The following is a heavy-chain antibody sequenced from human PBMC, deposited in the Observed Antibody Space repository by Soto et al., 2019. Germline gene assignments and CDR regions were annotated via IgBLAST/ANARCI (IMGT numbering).Heavy chain of an antibody. CDR2: TTWNSGSI. Sequence: EVRLVESGGGLVQPGRSLRLSCAASGFTFDDYAMHWVRQAPGKGLEWVSGTTWNSGSIGYADPVKGRFTISRDNAENSLYLQMNSLRAEDTALYYCAKDSGSYYYYGMDVWGQGTTVTVSS. V-gene: IGHV3-9*01. CDR3: AKDSGSYYYYGMDV. J-gene: IGHJ6*02. D-gene: IGHD1-26*01. CDR1: GFTFDDYA.